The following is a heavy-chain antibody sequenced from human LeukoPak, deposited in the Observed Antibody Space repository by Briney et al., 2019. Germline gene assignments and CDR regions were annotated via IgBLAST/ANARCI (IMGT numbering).Heavy chain of an antibody. D-gene: IGHD3-22*01. V-gene: IGHV3-23*01. J-gene: IGHJ6*03. CDR2: ISGSGGST. CDR1: GFIFSSYA. Sequence: PGGSLRLSCAASGFIFSSYAMSWVRQAPGKGLEWVSGISGSGGSTYYADSVKGRFTISGDSSRNTLYLQMNSLRAEDTAVYYCAKGRYYDSSGYRYYYYYMDVWGKGTTVTVSS. CDR3: AKGRYYDSSGYRYYYYYMDV.